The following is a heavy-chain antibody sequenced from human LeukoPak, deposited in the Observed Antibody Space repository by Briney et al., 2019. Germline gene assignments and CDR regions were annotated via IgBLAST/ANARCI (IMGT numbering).Heavy chain of an antibody. CDR2: ISHDGMNA. D-gene: IGHD6-19*01. J-gene: IGHJ5*02. CDR1: GLHFSGTA. Sequence: GGSLRLSCGAPGLHFSGTAMSWVRQAPGKGLEWVSVISHDGMNAYYADSVKGRFTISRDNSKKTVSLEMSSLTAADTGVYYCAKDGAQYSSGPECDPRGQGALVTV. V-gene: IGHV3-23*01. CDR3: AKDGAQYSSGPECDP.